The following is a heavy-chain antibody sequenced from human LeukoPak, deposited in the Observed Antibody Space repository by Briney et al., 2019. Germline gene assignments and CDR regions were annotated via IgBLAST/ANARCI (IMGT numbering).Heavy chain of an antibody. J-gene: IGHJ5*02. CDR3: ARGVSWQQLEYNWFDP. CDR2: IIPIFGTA. V-gene: IGHV1-69*13. Sequence: SVKVSCKASGYTFTGYYMHWVRQAPGQGLEWMGGIIPIFGTANYAQKFQGRVTITADESTSTAYMELSSLRSEDTAVYYCARGVSWQQLEYNWFDPWGQGTLVTVSS. CDR1: GYTFTGYY. D-gene: IGHD6-13*01.